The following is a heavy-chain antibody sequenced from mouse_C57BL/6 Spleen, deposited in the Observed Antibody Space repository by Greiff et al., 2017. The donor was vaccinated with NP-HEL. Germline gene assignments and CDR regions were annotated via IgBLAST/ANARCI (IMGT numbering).Heavy chain of an antibody. CDR2: IHPNSGST. CDR1: GYTFTSYW. CDR3: ARSSITTVVENYAMDY. D-gene: IGHD1-1*01. J-gene: IGHJ4*01. V-gene: IGHV1-64*01. Sequence: QVHVKQPGAELVKPGASVKLSCKASGYTFTSYWMHWVKQRPGQGLEWIGMIHPNSGSTNYNEKFKSKATLTVDKSSSTAYMQLSSLTSEDSAVYYCARSSITTVVENYAMDYWGQGTSVTVSS.